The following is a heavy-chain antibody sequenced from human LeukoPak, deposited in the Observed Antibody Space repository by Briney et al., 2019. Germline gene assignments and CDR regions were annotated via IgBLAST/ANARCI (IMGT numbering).Heavy chain of an antibody. CDR1: GFTFSSYA. D-gene: IGHD5-18*01. CDR3: AKLGYSYGSAAFDI. J-gene: IGHJ3*02. Sequence: GRSLRLSCAASGFTFSSYAMSWVRQAPGKGLEWVSGVSGSGGSTYYADSVKGRFTISRDNSKNTLYLQMNSLRAEDTAVYYCAKLGYSYGSAAFDIWGQGTMVTVSS. V-gene: IGHV3-23*01. CDR2: VSGSGGST.